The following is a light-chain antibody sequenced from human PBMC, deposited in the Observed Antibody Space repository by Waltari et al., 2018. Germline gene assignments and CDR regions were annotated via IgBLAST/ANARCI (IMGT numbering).Light chain of an antibody. V-gene: IGLV2-14*03. CDR1: SSDVGGHNY. CDR3: SSYTTSHTIV. CDR2: DVS. Sequence: QSALTQFASVSGSPGQSITISCTGTSSDVGGHNYVPWYQPHPGKAPKLMIYDVSVRPSGVSNRFSGSKSGNTASLTISGLQAGDEADYYCSSYTTSHTIVFGGGTKVTVL. J-gene: IGLJ2*01.